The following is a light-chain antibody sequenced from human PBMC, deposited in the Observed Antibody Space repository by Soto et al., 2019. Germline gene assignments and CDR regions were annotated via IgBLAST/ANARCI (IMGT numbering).Light chain of an antibody. V-gene: IGKV3-15*01. J-gene: IGKJ1*01. CDR3: QQYNNWPPWT. Sequence: IVLTQSPATLCVSPGDSAPLSCRASQSVSRNLAWSQQKPGPAPRLLIYGASPRATGVPARFRGSGSGTEFTNTNSSLQSEDFAVYYCQQYNNWPPWTFGQGTKVDVK. CDR1: QSVSRN. CDR2: GAS.